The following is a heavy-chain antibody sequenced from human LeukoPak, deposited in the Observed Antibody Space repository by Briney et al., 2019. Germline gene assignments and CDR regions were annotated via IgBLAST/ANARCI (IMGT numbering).Heavy chain of an antibody. D-gene: IGHD3-10*01. CDR1: GYTFTSYG. CDR3: ARGDGSGSYHYYYYYGMDV. Sequence: ASVKVSCKASGYTFTSYGISWVRQAPGQGLEWMGIINPSGGSTSYAQKFQGRVTMTRDTSTSTVYMELSSLRSEDTAVYYCARGDGSGSYHYYYYYGMDVWGQGTTVTVSS. J-gene: IGHJ6*02. V-gene: IGHV1-46*01. CDR2: INPSGGST.